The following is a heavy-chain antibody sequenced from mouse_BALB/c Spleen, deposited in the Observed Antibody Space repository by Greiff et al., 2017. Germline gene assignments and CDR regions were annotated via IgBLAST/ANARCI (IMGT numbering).Heavy chain of an antibody. Sequence: EVKVVESGGGLVKPGGSLKLSCAASGFTFSDYYMYWVRQTPEKRLEWVATISDGGSYTYYPDSVKGRFTISRDNAKNNLYLQMSSLKSEDTAMYYCARDQGVLRFAYGGQGTLVTVSA. D-gene: IGHD1-1*01. V-gene: IGHV5-4*02. CDR1: GFTFSDYY. J-gene: IGHJ3*01. CDR2: ISDGGSYT. CDR3: ARDQGVLRFAY.